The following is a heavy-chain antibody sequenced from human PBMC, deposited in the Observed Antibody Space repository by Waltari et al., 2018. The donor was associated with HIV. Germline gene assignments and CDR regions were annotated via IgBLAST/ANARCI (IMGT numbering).Heavy chain of an antibody. D-gene: IGHD6-19*01. CDR2: INHSGST. CDR1: GGSFSGYY. Sequence: QVQLQQWGAGLLKPSETLSLTCAVYGGSFSGYYWSWIRQPPGKGLEWIGEINHSGSTNYNPSLKSRVTRSVDTSKNQFSLKLSSVTAADTAVYYCARKNLAVAGFDYWGQGTLVTVSS. V-gene: IGHV4-34*01. CDR3: ARKNLAVAGFDY. J-gene: IGHJ4*02.